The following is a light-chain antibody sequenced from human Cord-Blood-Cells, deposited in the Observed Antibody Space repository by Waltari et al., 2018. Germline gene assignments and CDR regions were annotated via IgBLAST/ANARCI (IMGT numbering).Light chain of an antibody. CDR2: IKK. CDR1: SPNIGRNT. J-gene: IGLJ7*01. V-gene: IGLV1-44*01. Sequence: QSVLTQPPPASGTPGQRATISCSGSSPNIGRNTVIWYQQLPGTPPKLPIYIKKQRPSVVPDRFSGSKSGTSASLAISGLQSEDEADYYCAAWDDSLNGAVFGGGTQLTVL. CDR3: AAWDDSLNGAV.